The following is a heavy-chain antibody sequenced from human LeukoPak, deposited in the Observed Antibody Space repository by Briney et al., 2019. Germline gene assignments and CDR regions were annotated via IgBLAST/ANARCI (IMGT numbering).Heavy chain of an antibody. CDR2: IIPIFGTA. Sequence: SVKVSCKASGGAFSSYAISWVRQAPGQGLEWMGGIIPIFGTANYAQKFQGRVTITTDESTSTAYMELSSLRSEDTAVYYCARIADFVPVNRVYYDSSGYYLAFDIWGQGTMVTVSS. V-gene: IGHV1-69*05. J-gene: IGHJ3*02. CDR1: GGAFSSYA. CDR3: ARIADFVPVNRVYYDSSGYYLAFDI. D-gene: IGHD3-22*01.